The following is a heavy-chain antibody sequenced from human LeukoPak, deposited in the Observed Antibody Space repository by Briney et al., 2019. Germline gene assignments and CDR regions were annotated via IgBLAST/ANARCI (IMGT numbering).Heavy chain of an antibody. CDR2: ISTGGTST. CDR1: GFTFSSYS. CDR3: AKLGTTNPLYFFDY. V-gene: IGHV3-23*01. D-gene: IGHD1-26*01. J-gene: IGHJ4*02. Sequence: SGGSLRLSCAASGFTFSSYSMSWVRQAPGKGLEWVSAISTGGTSTYYADSVKGRFTISRDNSKNTLPLQMNNLRAEDTAVYYCAKLGTTNPLYFFDYWGQGTLVTVSS.